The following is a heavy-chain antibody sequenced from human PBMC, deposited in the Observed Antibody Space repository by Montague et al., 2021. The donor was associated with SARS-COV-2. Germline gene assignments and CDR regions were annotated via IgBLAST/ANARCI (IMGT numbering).Heavy chain of an antibody. Sequence: FMSLSFAASGFPFSSYAMSWVRQAPGKGLEWVSAISGSGGSTYYADSVKGRFTISRDNSKNTLYLQMNSLRAEDTAVYYCASNKGYITMIGFDYWGQGTLVTVSS. V-gene: IGHV3-23*01. CDR2: ISGSGGST. D-gene: IGHD3-22*01. CDR1: GFPFSSYA. CDR3: ASNKGYITMIGFDY. J-gene: IGHJ4*02.